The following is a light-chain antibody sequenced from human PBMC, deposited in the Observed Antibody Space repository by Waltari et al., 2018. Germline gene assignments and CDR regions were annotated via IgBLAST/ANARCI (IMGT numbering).Light chain of an antibody. V-gene: IGKV3-20*01. Sequence: EIVLTQSPGSLSLSPRERATLSCRASQTISGSWLTWYQQKPGQAPRLLIYGASSRATAIPDRFSGSGSGTDFTLTISRLEPEDFAVYYCQQYDGSSVTFGGGTKVEIK. CDR3: QQYDGSSVT. J-gene: IGKJ4*01. CDR1: QTISGSW. CDR2: GAS.